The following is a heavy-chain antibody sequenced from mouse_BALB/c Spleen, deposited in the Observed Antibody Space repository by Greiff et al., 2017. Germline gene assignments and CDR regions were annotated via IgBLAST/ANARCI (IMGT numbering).Heavy chain of an antibody. Sequence: QVQLKQSGPGLVQPSQSLSISCTASGFSLTSYGVHWVRQTPGKGLEWLGVIWSGGSTDYNAAFISRLSISKDNSKSQVFLKMNSLQANDTAIYYCARGDYGVMDYWGQGTSVTVSS. J-gene: IGHJ4*01. CDR1: GFSLTSYG. CDR2: IWSGGST. CDR3: ARGDYGVMDY. V-gene: IGHV2-2*02.